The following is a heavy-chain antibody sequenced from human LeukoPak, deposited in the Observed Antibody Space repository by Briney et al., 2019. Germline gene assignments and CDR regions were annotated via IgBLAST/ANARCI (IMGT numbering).Heavy chain of an antibody. J-gene: IGHJ4*02. V-gene: IGHV4-30-4*07. CDR2: IYYSGST. Sequence: SQTLSLTCAVSGGSISSGGYSWSWIRQPPGKGLEWIGYIYYSGSTNYNPSLKSRVTISVDTSKDQFSLKLSSVTAADTAVYYCARSKRGYSYGSLDYWGQGTLVTVSS. CDR1: GGSISSGGYS. D-gene: IGHD5-18*01. CDR3: ARSKRGYSYGSLDY.